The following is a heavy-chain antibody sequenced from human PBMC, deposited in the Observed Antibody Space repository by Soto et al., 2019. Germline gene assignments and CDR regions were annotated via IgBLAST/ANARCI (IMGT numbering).Heavy chain of an antibody. CDR2: INPSGGST. V-gene: IGHV1-46*01. D-gene: IGHD2-15*01. CDR1: GYTFTSYY. Sequence: ASVKVSCKASGYTFTSYYMHWVRQAPGQGLEWMGIINPSGGSTSYAQKFQGRVTMTRDTSTSTVYMELSSLRSEDTAVYYCARSPEYCNGGSCYWFDPCGQGTLVTVSS. J-gene: IGHJ5*02. CDR3: ARSPEYCNGGSCYWFDP.